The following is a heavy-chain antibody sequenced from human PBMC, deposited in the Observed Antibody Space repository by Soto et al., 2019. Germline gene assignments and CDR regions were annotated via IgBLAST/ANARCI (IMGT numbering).Heavy chain of an antibody. CDR1: GFTFDDYA. CDR2: LSWNSVSI. Sequence: PGGSLRLSCAAPGFTFDDYAMHWVRQAPGKGLEWVSGLSWNSVSIGYADSVKGRFTISRDNAKNSLYLQMNSLRVEDTAFYYCVKDIAAVGTNWFDPWGQGALVTVSS. CDR3: VKDIAAVGTNWFDP. V-gene: IGHV3-9*01. J-gene: IGHJ5*02. D-gene: IGHD6-13*01.